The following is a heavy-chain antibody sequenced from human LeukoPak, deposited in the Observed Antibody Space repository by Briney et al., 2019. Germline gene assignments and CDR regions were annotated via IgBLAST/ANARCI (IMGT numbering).Heavy chain of an antibody. Sequence: SQTLSLTCPVSGGSISSGSYYWSWIRQPAGKGLEWIGRIYTSGSTNYNPSLKSRVNISVDTSKNQFSLKLSSVTAADTAVYYWARVTGIAAAGTSLVGYYYGMDVWGQGTTVTVSS. CDR2: IYTSGST. D-gene: IGHD6-13*01. V-gene: IGHV4-61*02. CDR3: ARVTGIAAAGTSLVGYYYGMDV. J-gene: IGHJ6*02. CDR1: GGSISSGSYY.